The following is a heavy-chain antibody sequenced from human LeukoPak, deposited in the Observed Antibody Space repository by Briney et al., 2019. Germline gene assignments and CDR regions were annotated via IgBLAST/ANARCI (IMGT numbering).Heavy chain of an antibody. Sequence: GESLKISCKASGYIFTSDWIGWVRQMPGKGLEWMGVIYPGDSDTRYSPSFQGQVIISADNSISTAYLQWNSLKASDTAMYCCARLPWFEKLQWGYFDYWGQGTLVTVSS. J-gene: IGHJ4*02. CDR3: ARLPWFEKLQWGYFDY. CDR2: IYPGDSDT. D-gene: IGHD3-10*01. V-gene: IGHV5-51*01. CDR1: GYIFTSDW.